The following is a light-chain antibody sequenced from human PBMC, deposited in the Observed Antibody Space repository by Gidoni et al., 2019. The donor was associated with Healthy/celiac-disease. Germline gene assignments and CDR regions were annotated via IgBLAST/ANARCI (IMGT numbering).Light chain of an antibody. Sequence: DIQMTQSPSSLSASVGDRVTITCRASQSISSYLNWYQQKPGKAPKLLIYAASSLQSGVPSRFSGSGYGTDFTRTISSLQPEDFATYYCQQSYSTLTFGGGTKVEIK. CDR2: AAS. J-gene: IGKJ4*01. CDR1: QSISSY. V-gene: IGKV1-39*01. CDR3: QQSYSTLT.